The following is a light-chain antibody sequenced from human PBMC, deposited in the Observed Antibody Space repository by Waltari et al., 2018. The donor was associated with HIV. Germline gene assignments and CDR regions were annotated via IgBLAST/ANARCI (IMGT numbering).Light chain of an antibody. CDR3: CSYAGSPYV. V-gene: IGLV2-23*02. J-gene: IGLJ1*01. Sequence: SALTPPASVSGSPGQSITISCTGTTRDFGSYNIVSWYQQHPGKAPKLMIYEVNKRPSGVSNRFSGSKSGNTASLTISGLQAEDEADYYCCSYAGSPYVFGTGTKVTVL. CDR1: TRDFGSYNI. CDR2: EVN.